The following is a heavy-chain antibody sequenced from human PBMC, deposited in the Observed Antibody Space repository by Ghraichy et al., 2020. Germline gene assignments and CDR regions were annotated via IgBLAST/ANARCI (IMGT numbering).Heavy chain of an antibody. CDR1: GFTFSSYC. Sequence: GGSLRLSCAASGFTFSSYCMHWVRQAPGKGLVWVSSITNSGSSTRYADSVKGRFTISRDNGKNTLYLQMNSLRAEDTAVYYCARVGSGYDHDFDYWGQGTLVTVSS. J-gene: IGHJ4*02. CDR3: ARVGSGYDHDFDY. CDR2: ITNSGSST. V-gene: IGHV3-74*01. D-gene: IGHD5-12*01.